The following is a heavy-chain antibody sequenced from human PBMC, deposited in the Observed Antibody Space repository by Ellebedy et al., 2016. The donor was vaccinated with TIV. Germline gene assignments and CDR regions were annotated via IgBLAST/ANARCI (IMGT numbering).Heavy chain of an antibody. Sequence: GGSLRLSCAASGFTFSNYAMSWVRQAPGKGLEWVSSIGDSGGATYYADSVKGRFTVSRDNSKNTLYLQINSLRVEDTALYYCARGGYGSGPVASFTYYHYGMDVWGQGTTVTVSS. D-gene: IGHD3-10*01. J-gene: IGHJ6*02. CDR3: ARGGYGSGPVASFTYYHYGMDV. V-gene: IGHV3-23*01. CDR1: GFTFSNYA. CDR2: IGDSGGAT.